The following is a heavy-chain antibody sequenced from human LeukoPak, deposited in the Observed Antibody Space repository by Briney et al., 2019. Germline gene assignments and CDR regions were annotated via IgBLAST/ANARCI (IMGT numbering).Heavy chain of an antibody. CDR2: ISSSGSTI. CDR3: ARSATTPGTFDY. Sequence: QPGGSLRLSCAASGFTFSSYEMNWVRQAPGKGLEWVSYISSSGSTIYYADSVKGRFTISRDNAKNTLYLQMNSLRAEDTAVYYCARSATTPGTFDYWGQGTLVTVSS. V-gene: IGHV3-48*03. D-gene: IGHD4-17*01. CDR1: GFTFSSYE. J-gene: IGHJ4*02.